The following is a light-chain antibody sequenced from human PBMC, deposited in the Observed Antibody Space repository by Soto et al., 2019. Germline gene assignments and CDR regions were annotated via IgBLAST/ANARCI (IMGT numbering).Light chain of an antibody. J-gene: IGKJ1*01. CDR1: QGIGVY. V-gene: IGKV1-27*01. Sequence: DIQMTQSPSSVSASLGDRVTITCRASQGIGVYLAWFQQKPGNVPKLLIYAASTLQSGVPSRFSGSGSGTDFTLTISSLQPEDVATYYCQQYNNWPPAFGQGTKVEIK. CDR3: QQYNNWPPA. CDR2: AAS.